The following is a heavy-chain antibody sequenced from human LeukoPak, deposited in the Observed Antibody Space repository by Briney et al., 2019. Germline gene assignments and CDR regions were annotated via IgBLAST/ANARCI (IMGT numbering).Heavy chain of an antibody. CDR1: GFPFSSSA. CDR2: LPRSGGDT. D-gene: IGHD3-3*01. V-gene: IGHV3-23*01. CDR3: AREGENYDFWSGYYPFDY. J-gene: IGHJ4*02. Sequence: QPGASLRLSCAASGFPFSSSAMSWVRQAPGKGLEWVSGLPRSGGDTYYADSVKGRFTISRDNSKNTLHLQMNSLRAEDTAVYYCAREGENYDFWSGYYPFDYWGQGTLVTVSS.